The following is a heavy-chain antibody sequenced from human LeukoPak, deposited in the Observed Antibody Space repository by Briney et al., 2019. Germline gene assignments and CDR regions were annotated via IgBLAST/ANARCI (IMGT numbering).Heavy chain of an antibody. J-gene: IGHJ4*02. V-gene: IGHV3-53*01. CDR1: GFTVSSNY. CDR2: IYSGGST. D-gene: IGHD3-9*01. CDR3: AKEDFLTGFDY. Sequence: GGSLRLSCAASGFTVSSNYMSWVRQAPGKGLEWVSVIYSGGSTYYADSVKGRFTISRDNSKNTLYLQMNSLRAEDTAVYYCAKEDFLTGFDYWGKGTLVTVSS.